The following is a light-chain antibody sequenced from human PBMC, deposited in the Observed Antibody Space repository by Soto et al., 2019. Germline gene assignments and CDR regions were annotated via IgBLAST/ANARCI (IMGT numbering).Light chain of an antibody. J-gene: IGKJ4*01. CDR1: QRVSSSY. Sequence: EIVLTQSPGTLSLSPGDVATLSCRASQRVSSSYLAWYQQKPGQAPRLLIYNAFNRATGIPDRFSGSGSGTDFTLTISRLEPEDFAVYYCQQYGSSPGTFGGGTKVDIK. V-gene: IGKV3-20*01. CDR3: QQYGSSPGT. CDR2: NAF.